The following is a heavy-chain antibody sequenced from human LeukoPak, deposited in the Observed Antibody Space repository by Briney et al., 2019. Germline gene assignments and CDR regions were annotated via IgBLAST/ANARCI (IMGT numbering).Heavy chain of an antibody. J-gene: IGHJ4*02. Sequence: SETLSLTCTVSGGSISSYYWSWIRQPPGKGLEWIGYIYYSGSTNYNPSLKSRVTISVDTSKNQFSLKLSSVTAADTAVYYCARAGGGRLDYWGRGTLVTVSS. CDR2: IYYSGST. CDR3: ARAGGGRLDY. V-gene: IGHV4-59*01. D-gene: IGHD2-15*01. CDR1: GGSISSYY.